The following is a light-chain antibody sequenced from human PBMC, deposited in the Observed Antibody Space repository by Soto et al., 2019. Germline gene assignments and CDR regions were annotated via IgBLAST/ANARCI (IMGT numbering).Light chain of an antibody. CDR3: SSYTSASRYV. V-gene: IGLV2-18*02. CDR2: EVT. Sequence: QSVLPQPPSVSVSPGQSVTISCTGTSSDVGKYDRVSWYQQPPGTAPRLIMYEVTNRPSGVPAHFSGSKSGNTASLTISGLQAEDEADYFCSSYTSASRYVFGAGTKVTV. J-gene: IGLJ1*01. CDR1: SSDVGKYDR.